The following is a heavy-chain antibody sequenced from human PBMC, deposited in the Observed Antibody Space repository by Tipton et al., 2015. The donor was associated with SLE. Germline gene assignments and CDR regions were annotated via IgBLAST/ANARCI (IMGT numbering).Heavy chain of an antibody. D-gene: IGHD1-14*01. CDR1: GGSIRSYY. CDR3: ARARRTTSSHFDY. J-gene: IGHJ4*02. Sequence: LRLSCSVSGGSIRSYYWSWIRQTPGKGLEWIGEIHHRGTTNYNPSLKSRVTISVDKSKSQFSLKLSSVTAADTAVYYCARARRTTSSHFDYWGQGTLVTVSS. V-gene: IGHV4-59*12. CDR2: IHHRGTT.